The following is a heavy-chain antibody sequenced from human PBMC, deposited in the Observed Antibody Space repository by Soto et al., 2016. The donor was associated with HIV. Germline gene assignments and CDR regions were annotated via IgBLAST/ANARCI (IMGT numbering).Heavy chain of an antibody. Sequence: EVQLLESGGGLVQPGGSLRLSCAASGFTFSSYAMSWVRQAPGKGLEWVSAISGSDGSTYYADSVKGRFTISRDNSKNTLYLQMNSLRAEDTAVYYCAKVLLLWFGELSGCFDYWGQGTLVTVSS. J-gene: IGHJ4*02. V-gene: IGHV3-23*01. CDR1: GFTFSSYA. CDR2: ISGSDGST. CDR3: AKVLLLWFGELSGCFDY. D-gene: IGHD3-10*01.